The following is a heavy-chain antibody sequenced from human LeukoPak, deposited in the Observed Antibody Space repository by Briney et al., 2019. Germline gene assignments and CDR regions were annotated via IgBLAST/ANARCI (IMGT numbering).Heavy chain of an antibody. D-gene: IGHD3-22*01. CDR3: ARDLDYFDRSGYYYPRYYYMDV. J-gene: IGHJ6*03. CDR1: GYTFTGYY. V-gene: IGHV1-2*02. Sequence: ASVKVSCKASGYTFTGYYMHWVRQAPGQGLEWMGWINPNSGGTNYAQKFQGRVTMTRDTSITTVYMELSRLRSDDTAVYYCARDLDYFDRSGYYYPRYYYMDVWGKGAMVTVSS. CDR2: INPNSGGT.